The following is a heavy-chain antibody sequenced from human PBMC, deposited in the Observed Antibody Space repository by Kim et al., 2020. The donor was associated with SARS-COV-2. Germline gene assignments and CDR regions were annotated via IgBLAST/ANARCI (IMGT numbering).Heavy chain of an antibody. V-gene: IGHV1-46*01. D-gene: IGHD3-10*01. Sequence: KHYAQKLQGRVTMPRDTSTRTVYMEVDSLRPEDTAVYYCARDRSSRGWLDAWGQGTLVTVSS. J-gene: IGHJ5*02. CDR2: K. CDR3: ARDRSSRGWLDA.